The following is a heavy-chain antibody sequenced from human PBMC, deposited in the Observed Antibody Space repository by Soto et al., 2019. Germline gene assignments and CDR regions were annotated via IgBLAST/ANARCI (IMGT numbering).Heavy chain of an antibody. CDR1: GSRFSRYG. V-gene: IGHV3-30*03. CDR3: ARDQGLLRYGYSDY. J-gene: IGHJ4*02. Sequence: GSLRLSCAAPGSRFSRYGIQWVRPVPVKGLECVAVISYDGTYKHYADSVKGRFTFSRDNSKNTVYLQMNSLRAEDTAVYYCARDQGLLRYGYSDYWGQGTPVTVSS. D-gene: IGHD3-9*01. CDR2: ISYDGTYK.